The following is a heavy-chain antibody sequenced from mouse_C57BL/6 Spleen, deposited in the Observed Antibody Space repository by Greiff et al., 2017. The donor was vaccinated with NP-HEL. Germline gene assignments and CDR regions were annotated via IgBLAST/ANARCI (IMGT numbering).Heavy chain of an antibody. D-gene: IGHD2-5*01. Sequence: EVKLMESGGGLVKPGGSLKLSCAASGFTFSSYAMSWVRQTPEKRLEWVATISDGGSYTYYPDNVKGRFTISKDNAKNNLYRQMSHLKSEDTAMYYCAREAYYSNWFAYWGQGTLVTVSA. J-gene: IGHJ3*01. CDR1: GFTFSSYA. V-gene: IGHV5-4*01. CDR2: ISDGGSYT. CDR3: AREAYYSNWFAY.